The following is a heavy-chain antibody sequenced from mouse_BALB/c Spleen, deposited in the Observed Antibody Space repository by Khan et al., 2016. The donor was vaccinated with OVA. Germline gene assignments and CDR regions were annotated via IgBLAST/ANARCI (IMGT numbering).Heavy chain of an antibody. CDR3: SRVYGGDFDY. V-gene: IGHV3-2*02. J-gene: IGHJ2*01. Sequence: EVKLLESGPGLVKPSQSLSLTCTVTGYSITSDYAWNWIRQFPGNKLEWMCFISYSGNTNYNPSLKSRISFTRDTSKNQFFLQLNSVTTEDTATYYGSRVYGGDFDYWGQGTTLTVSS. CDR2: ISYSGNT. CDR1: GYSITSDYA. D-gene: IGHD2-10*02.